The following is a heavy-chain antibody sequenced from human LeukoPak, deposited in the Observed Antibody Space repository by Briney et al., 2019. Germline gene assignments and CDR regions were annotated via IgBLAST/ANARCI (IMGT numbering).Heavy chain of an antibody. Sequence: GASVKVSCKASGYTFTSYGISWVRQAPGQGLEWMGWISAYNGNTNYAQKLQGRVTMTTDTSTSTAYMELRSLRSDDTAVYYCAREVRPIVVVPAFAYYMDVWGKGTTVTVSS. CDR3: AREVRPIVVVPAFAYYMDV. CDR1: GYTFTSYG. D-gene: IGHD2-2*01. J-gene: IGHJ6*03. V-gene: IGHV1-18*01. CDR2: ISAYNGNT.